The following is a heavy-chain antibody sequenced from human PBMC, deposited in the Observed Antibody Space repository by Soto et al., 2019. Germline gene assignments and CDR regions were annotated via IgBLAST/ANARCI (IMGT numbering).Heavy chain of an antibody. CDR1: GFTFSDYG. D-gene: IGHD1-1*01. Sequence: QVQLVESGGSVVQPGRSLRLSCAVSGFTFSDYGMHWVRQAPGKGLEWLAVISLDGSNKDYADSVKGRFTISRDNSKNTLYLQMNSLRAEDTAVYFCAKDGGDWNDFDRWGQGTLVTVSS. J-gene: IGHJ4*02. V-gene: IGHV3-30*18. CDR3: AKDGGDWNDFDR. CDR2: ISLDGSNK.